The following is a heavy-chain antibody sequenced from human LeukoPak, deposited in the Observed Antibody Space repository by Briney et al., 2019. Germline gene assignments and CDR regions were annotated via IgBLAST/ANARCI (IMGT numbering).Heavy chain of an antibody. J-gene: IGHJ6*02. D-gene: IGHD2-21*02. CDR3: ARDLDAYCGGDCPSGMDV. V-gene: IGHV3-30-3*01. CDR1: GFTFDDYA. Sequence: GGSLRLSCAASGFTFDDYAMHWVRQAPGKGLEWVAVISYDGSNKYYADSVKGRFTISRDNSKNTLYLQMNSLRAEDTAVYYCARDLDAYCGGDCPSGMDVWGQGTTVTVSS. CDR2: ISYDGSNK.